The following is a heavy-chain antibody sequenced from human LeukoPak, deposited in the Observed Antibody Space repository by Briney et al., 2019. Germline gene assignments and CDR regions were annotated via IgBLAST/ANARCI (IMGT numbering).Heavy chain of an antibody. D-gene: IGHD6-13*01. CDR3: AKGVNLGVVQQLDAFDI. J-gene: IGHJ3*02. CDR2: IYSGGST. Sequence: PGGSLRLSCAASGFTVSSNYMSWVRQAPGKGLEWVSVIYSGGSTYYADSVKGRFTISRDNSKNTLYLQMNSLRAEDTAVYYCAKGVNLGVVQQLDAFDIWGQGTMVTVSS. V-gene: IGHV3-53*01. CDR1: GFTVSSNY.